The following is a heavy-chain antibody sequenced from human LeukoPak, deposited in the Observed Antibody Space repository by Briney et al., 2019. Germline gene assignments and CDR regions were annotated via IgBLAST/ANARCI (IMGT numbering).Heavy chain of an antibody. V-gene: IGHV5-51*01. CDR2: IYPGDSDT. CDR3: ARHGSNDCSGGSCYSIDY. CDR1: GDSFTSYW. J-gene: IGHJ4*02. Sequence: GESLKISCKRSGDSFTSYWIGWVRQMPGKGLEWMGIIYPGDSDTRYSPSFQGQVTISADKSISTAYLQWSSLKASDTAMYYCARHGSNDCSGGSCYSIDYWGQGTLVTVSS. D-gene: IGHD2-15*01.